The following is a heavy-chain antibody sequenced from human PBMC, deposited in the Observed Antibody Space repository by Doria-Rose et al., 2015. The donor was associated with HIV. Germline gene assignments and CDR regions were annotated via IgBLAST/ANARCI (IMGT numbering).Heavy chain of an antibody. CDR2: ISWDSCAR. D-gene: IGHD3-3*01. Sequence: LVQSGGGLVQPGRSLRLSCAGSGFSFESYAMHWVRLAPGKGLEWVAGISWDSCARGNADSVEGRFTISRDNAKKSVYLEMRSLRPEDTAFYCCAKAPIIGPKYYFYMDVWGKGTSVTVSS. CDR3: AKAPIIGPKYYFYMDV. J-gene: IGHJ6*03. CDR1: GFSFESYA. V-gene: IGHV3-9*01.